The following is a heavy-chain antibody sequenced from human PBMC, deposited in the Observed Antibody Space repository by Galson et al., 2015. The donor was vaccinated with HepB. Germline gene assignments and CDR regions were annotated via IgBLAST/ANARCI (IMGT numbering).Heavy chain of an antibody. V-gene: IGHV3-53*01. CDR2: IYSGGST. D-gene: IGHD1-26*01. Sequence: SLRLSCAASGFTVSSNYMSWVRQAPGKGLEWVSVIYSGGSTYYADSVKGRFTISRDNSKNSLYLQMNSLRDEDTAVYYCARERYSGGRGAFDIWGQGTMVTVSS. CDR3: ARERYSGGRGAFDI. CDR1: GFTVSSNY. J-gene: IGHJ3*02.